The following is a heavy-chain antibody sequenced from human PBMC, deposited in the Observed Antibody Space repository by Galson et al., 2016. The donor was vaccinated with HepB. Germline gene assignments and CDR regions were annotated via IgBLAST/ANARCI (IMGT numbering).Heavy chain of an antibody. Sequence: SLRLSCAASGFIVSSNYMSWVRQAPGKGLEWVSVIYSGASQNYADSVKGGFTISGDSSKNTVYLQMNSLRAEDTAVYYCARGLNRYYDSSGYNNRFDPWGQGTLVTVSS. CDR1: GFIVSSNY. V-gene: IGHV3-53*01. J-gene: IGHJ5*02. CDR2: IYSGASQ. D-gene: IGHD3-22*01. CDR3: ARGLNRYYDSSGYNNRFDP.